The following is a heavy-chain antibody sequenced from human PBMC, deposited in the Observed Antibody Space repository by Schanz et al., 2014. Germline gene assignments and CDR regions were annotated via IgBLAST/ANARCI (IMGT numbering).Heavy chain of an antibody. CDR2: ISGSGGST. CDR3: AKGRFGELSAFDI. CDR1: GFSFSSYA. V-gene: IGHV3-23*04. J-gene: IGHJ3*02. Sequence: EVQLAESGGGLVQPGGSLRLSCAASGFSFSSYAMSWVRQAPGKGLEWVSAISGSGGSTYYADSVKGRFTISRDNSKNTLYLQMNSLRAEDTAVYYCAKGRFGELSAFDIWGQGTTVTVSS. D-gene: IGHD3-10*01.